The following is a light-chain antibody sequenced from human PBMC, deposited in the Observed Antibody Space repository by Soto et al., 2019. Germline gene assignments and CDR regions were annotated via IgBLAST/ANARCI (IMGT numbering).Light chain of an antibody. CDR2: DVS. CDR1: QSVSNW. Sequence: DIQMTQSPSTLSASVGERVTIPCRASQSVSNWLAWYQQKPGKAPKLLIYDVSSLESGVPPRFSGSGSGTDFTLTITSLQPEDFATYYCQQSHSIPWTFGQGTKVDIK. CDR3: QQSHSIPWT. J-gene: IGKJ1*01. V-gene: IGKV1-5*01.